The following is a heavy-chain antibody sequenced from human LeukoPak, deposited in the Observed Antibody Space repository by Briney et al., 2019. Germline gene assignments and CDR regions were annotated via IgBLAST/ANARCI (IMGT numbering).Heavy chain of an antibody. Sequence: SETLSLTCAVYGGSFSGYYWSWIRQPPGKGLEWIGEINHSGSTNYNPSLKSRVTISVDTSKNQFSLKLSSVTAADTAVYYCARRSVPKGRYFVWLSTHPDWFDPWGQGTLVTVSS. D-gene: IGHD3-9*01. CDR3: ARRSVPKGRYFVWLSTHPDWFDP. V-gene: IGHV4-34*01. CDR2: INHSGST. CDR1: GGSFSGYY. J-gene: IGHJ5*02.